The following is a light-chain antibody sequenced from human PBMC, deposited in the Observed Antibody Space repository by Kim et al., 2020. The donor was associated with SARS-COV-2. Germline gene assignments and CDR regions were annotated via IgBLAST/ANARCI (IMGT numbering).Light chain of an antibody. CDR3: MQTLQTPLT. CDR1: QSLLQSNGYNY. J-gene: IGKJ4*01. Sequence: DIVMTQSPLSLPVSPGEPAFISCRSSQSLLQSNGYNYLDWYVQKPGRTPQLVIYLGSYRASGVPERFSGSGSGTDFTLKISRVEAEDVGVYYCMQTLQTPLTFGGGTKVDIK. V-gene: IGKV2-28*01. CDR2: LGS.